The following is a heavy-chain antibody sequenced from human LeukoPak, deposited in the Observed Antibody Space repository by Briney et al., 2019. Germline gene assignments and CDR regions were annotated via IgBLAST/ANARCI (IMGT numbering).Heavy chain of an antibody. J-gene: IGHJ4*02. CDR1: GFTFSNYD. D-gene: IGHD6-19*01. Sequence: GGSLRLSCAASGFTFSNYDMIWVRQAPGKGLEWVSYISRTSHTIYYADSVKGRFTISRDNAKNPLYLQMNSLRVEDTAVYSCARYLGGWSFDYWGQGTLVTVSS. V-gene: IGHV3-48*01. CDR3: ARYLGGWSFDY. CDR2: ISRTSHTI.